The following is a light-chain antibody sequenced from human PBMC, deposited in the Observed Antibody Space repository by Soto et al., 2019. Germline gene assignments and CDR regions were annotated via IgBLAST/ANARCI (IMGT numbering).Light chain of an antibody. V-gene: IGLV1-44*01. Sequence: QSVRTQPPSASGTPGQRVTISCSGSSSNIGSNTVSWYQQLPGTAPKLLIYNSNQRPSGVPDRFSGSKSGTSASLAIRGLQSEDEADYYCSAWDDSLIGFYVFGTGTKVTVL. CDR1: SSNIGSNT. CDR2: NSN. CDR3: SAWDDSLIGFYV. J-gene: IGLJ1*01.